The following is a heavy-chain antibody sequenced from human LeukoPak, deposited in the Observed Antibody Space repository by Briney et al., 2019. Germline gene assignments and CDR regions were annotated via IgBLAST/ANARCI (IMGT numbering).Heavy chain of an antibody. CDR1: GFTFSSYS. CDR2: VSSSSSYI. Sequence: GGSLRLSCAASGFTFSSYSMNWVRQAPGKGLEWVSSVSSSSSYIYYADSVKGRFTISRDNSKNTLYLQMNSLRAEDTAVYYCAKGSTVIRYYYYYYMDVWGKGTTVTVSS. CDR3: AKGSTVIRYYYYYYMDV. J-gene: IGHJ6*03. D-gene: IGHD4-17*01. V-gene: IGHV3-21*04.